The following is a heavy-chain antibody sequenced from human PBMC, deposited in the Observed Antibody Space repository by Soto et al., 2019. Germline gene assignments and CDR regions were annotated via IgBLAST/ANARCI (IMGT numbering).Heavy chain of an antibody. J-gene: IGHJ5*02. V-gene: IGHV4-4*02. D-gene: IGHD3-9*01. CDR3: ARVTTHYDILTGYYFWFDP. CDR1: GGSITSDDNW. CDR2: IYHSGST. Sequence: SETLSLTCAVSGGSITSDDNWWSWVRQPPGKGLEWIGEIYHSGSTNYNPSLNSRVTISVDKSKNQFSLKLSSVTAADTAVYYCARVTTHYDILTGYYFWFDPWGQGTLVTVSS.